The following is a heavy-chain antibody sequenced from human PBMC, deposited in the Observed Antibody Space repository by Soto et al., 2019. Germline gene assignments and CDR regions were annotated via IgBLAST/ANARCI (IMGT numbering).Heavy chain of an antibody. CDR3: ARQFRDVYNAVEY. J-gene: IGHJ4*02. Sequence: SETLSLTCTVSGGSISSYHWSWIRQSPGKGLEWIGYTSNSAPTIYNPSLKSRVTISADTSKNQFSLRLNSVTAADTAVYFCARQFRDVYNAVEYWGQGALVTVSS. CDR2: TSNSAPT. D-gene: IGHD1-1*01. V-gene: IGHV4-59*08. CDR1: GGSISSYH.